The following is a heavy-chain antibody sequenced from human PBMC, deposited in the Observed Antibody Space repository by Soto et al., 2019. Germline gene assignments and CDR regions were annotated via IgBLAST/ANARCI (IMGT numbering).Heavy chain of an antibody. CDR1: GGSISSSNL. J-gene: IGHJ5*02. Sequence: QVQLQESGPGLVKPSGTLSLTCAVSGGSISSSNLWSWVRQPRGKGLEWIGEIYHSGSTNYNPSPTXXXPXXVDTAKTQFSLTLAAVTAADTGVYERAGYYYGSGGGVWFDRWGQGTVVTVSS. CDR3: AGYYYGSGGGVWFDR. CDR2: IYHSGST. D-gene: IGHD3-10*01. V-gene: IGHV4-4*02.